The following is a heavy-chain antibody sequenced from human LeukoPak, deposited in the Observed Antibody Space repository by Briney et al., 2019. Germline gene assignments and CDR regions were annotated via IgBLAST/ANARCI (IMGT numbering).Heavy chain of an antibody. CDR3: GRDIATAVDY. CDR2: INSAGIST. J-gene: IGHJ4*02. V-gene: IGHV3-74*01. Sequence: GGSLRLSCAASGFTFSSYWMHWVRQAPGKGLVWVSRINSAGISTNYADSVKGRFTISRDNAKNTLYLQMNSLRAEDTAIYYCGRDIATAVDYWGLGTLVTVSS. CDR1: GFTFSSYW. D-gene: IGHD6-13*01.